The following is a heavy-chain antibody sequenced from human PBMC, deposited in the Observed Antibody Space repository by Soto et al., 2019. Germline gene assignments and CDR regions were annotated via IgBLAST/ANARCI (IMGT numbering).Heavy chain of an antibody. Sequence: SETLSLTCTVSGGSISSGGYYWSWIRQHPGKGLEWIGYIYYSGSTYYNPSLKSRVTISVDTSKNQFSLKLSSVTAADTAVYYCARVLNYYDSSGYPDYWGQGTLVTVSS. CDR3: ARVLNYYDSSGYPDY. D-gene: IGHD3-22*01. CDR1: GGSISSGGYY. J-gene: IGHJ4*02. CDR2: IYYSGST. V-gene: IGHV4-31*03.